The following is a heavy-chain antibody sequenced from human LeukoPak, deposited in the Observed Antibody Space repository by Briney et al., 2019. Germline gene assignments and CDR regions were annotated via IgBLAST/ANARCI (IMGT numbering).Heavy chain of an antibody. CDR2: IKSKTDGGTT. CDR3: TTIRSSATKILDY. V-gene: IGHV3-15*01. Sequence: GGSLRLSCAASGFTFSNAWMNWVRQAPGKGLEWVGRIKSKTDGGTTDYDYAAPVKGRFTISRDDSKNTLYLQMNSLKTEDTAVYYCTTIRSSATKILDYWGQGTLVTVSS. J-gene: IGHJ4*02. CDR1: GFTFSNAW. D-gene: IGHD4-17*01.